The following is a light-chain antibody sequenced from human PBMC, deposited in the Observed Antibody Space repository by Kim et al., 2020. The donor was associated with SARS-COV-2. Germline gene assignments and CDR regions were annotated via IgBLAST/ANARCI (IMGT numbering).Light chain of an antibody. V-gene: IGLV3-19*01. CDR2: GKN. J-gene: IGLJ2*01. CDR1: SLRSYY. CDR3: NSRDNNDNVL. Sequence: VALGQTVRITCQGDSLRSYYTTWFQQKPGQAPIVVVYGKNNRPSGIPARFSGSSSGNTASLTITGTQAGDEADYYCNSRDNNDNVLLGGGTQLTVL.